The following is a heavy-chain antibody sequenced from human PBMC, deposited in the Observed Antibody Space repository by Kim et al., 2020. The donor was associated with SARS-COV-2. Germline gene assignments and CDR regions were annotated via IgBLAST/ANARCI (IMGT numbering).Heavy chain of an antibody. CDR2: VSHTGSA. CDR1: GGSFSAYY. D-gene: IGHD2-21*02. V-gene: IGHV4-34*01. Sequence: SETLSLTCAVSGGSFSAYYWSWVRQPPGKGPEWIGEVSHTGSATYNPSLESRVTISIDTSNNQFSLRLASVTAADTAVYYCVRVREVTGPDFWGQGNLVTVST. J-gene: IGHJ4*02. CDR3: VRVREVTGPDF.